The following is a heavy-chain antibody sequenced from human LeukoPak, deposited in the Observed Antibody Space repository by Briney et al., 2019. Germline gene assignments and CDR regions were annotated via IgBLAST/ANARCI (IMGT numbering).Heavy chain of an antibody. Sequence: GGSLRLSCAASGFTFSSYGMHWVRQAPGKGLEWVAVISYDGSNKYYADSVKGRFTISRDNSKNTLYLQMNSLRAEDTAVYYCAKDGGRSSGYQDTYWGQGTLVTVSS. J-gene: IGHJ4*02. CDR3: AKDGGRSSGYQDTY. CDR2: ISYDGSNK. CDR1: GFTFSSYG. V-gene: IGHV3-30*18. D-gene: IGHD3-22*01.